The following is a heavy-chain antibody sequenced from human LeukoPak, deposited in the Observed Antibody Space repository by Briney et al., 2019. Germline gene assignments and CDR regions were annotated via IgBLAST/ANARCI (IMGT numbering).Heavy chain of an antibody. V-gene: IGHV4-34*01. D-gene: IGHD3-22*01. CDR3: VRGLDYYDSSGCRLPALGY. CDR2: INHSGST. CDR1: GGSFSGYY. Sequence: SETLSLTCAVYGGSFSGYYWSWIRQPPGKGLEWIGEINHSGSTNYNPSLKSRVTISVDTSKNQFSLKLSSVTAADTAVYYCVRGLDYYDSSGCRLPALGYWGQGTLVTVSS. J-gene: IGHJ4*02.